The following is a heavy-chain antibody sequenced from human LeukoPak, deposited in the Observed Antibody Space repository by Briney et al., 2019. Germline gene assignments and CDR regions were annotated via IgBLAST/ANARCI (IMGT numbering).Heavy chain of an antibody. V-gene: IGHV3-21*01. J-gene: IGHJ4*02. D-gene: IGHD1-26*01. CDR2: ISSSSSYI. Sequence: GGSLRLSCAASGFTFSSYAMSWVRQAPGKGLEWVSSISSSSSYIYYADSVKGRFTISRDNAKNSLYLQMNSLRAEDTAVYYCARDGSGSSPGYWGQGTLVTVSS. CDR3: ARDGSGSSPGY. CDR1: GFTFSSYA.